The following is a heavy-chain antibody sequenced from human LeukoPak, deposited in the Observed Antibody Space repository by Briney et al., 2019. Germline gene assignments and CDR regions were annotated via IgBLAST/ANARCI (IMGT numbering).Heavy chain of an antibody. Sequence: ASVKVSCKSSGYTFTSYGISWVRQAPGQGLEWMGWISAYSGDTNFAQNLQGRVTMTTDTFTNTAYMELRSLISDDTAVYYCARIRGELDAFDIWGQGTMVTVSS. CDR1: GYTFTSYG. D-gene: IGHD1-26*01. J-gene: IGHJ3*02. CDR3: ARIRGELDAFDI. V-gene: IGHV1-18*01. CDR2: ISAYSGDT.